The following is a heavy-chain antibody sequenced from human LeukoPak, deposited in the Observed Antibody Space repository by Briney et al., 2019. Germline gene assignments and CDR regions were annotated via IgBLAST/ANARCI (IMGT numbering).Heavy chain of an antibody. CDR1: GGTFSSYA. Sequence: ASVKVSCKASGGTFSSYAISWVRQAPGQGLEWMGGIIPIFGTANYAQKFQGRVTITADESTSTAYMELGSLRSEDTAVYYCARELLEWELVYWGQGTLVTVSS. J-gene: IGHJ4*02. D-gene: IGHD1-26*01. CDR2: IIPIFGTA. V-gene: IGHV1-69*13. CDR3: ARELLEWELVY.